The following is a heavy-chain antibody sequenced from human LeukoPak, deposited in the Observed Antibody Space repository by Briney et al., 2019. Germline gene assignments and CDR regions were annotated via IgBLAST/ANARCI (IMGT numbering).Heavy chain of an antibody. Sequence: KTSETLSLTCTVSGGSISSYYWSWIRQPPGKGLEWIGYIYYSGSTNYNPSLKSRVTISVDTSKNQFSLKLSSVTAADTAVYYCAKAYGATPGWGQGTLVTVSS. CDR3: AKAYGATPG. V-gene: IGHV4-59*01. CDR1: GGSISSYY. CDR2: IYYSGST. J-gene: IGHJ4*02. D-gene: IGHD1-26*01.